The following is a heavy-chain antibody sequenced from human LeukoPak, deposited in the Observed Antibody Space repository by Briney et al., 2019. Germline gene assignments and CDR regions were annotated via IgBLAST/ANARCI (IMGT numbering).Heavy chain of an antibody. CDR1: GYTFTNFG. D-gene: IGHD2-15*01. J-gene: IGHJ4*02. CDR2: ISAYNGNT. CDR3: SRSGPGSCSGGSCYSNY. Sequence: ASVKVSCKASGYTFTNFGFSWVRQAPGQGLEWMGWISAYNGNTNYAQKLQGRITMTTDTSTNTAYMELRSLRSDDTAVYYCSRSGPGSCSGGSCYSNYWGQGTVVSVSS. V-gene: IGHV1-18*01.